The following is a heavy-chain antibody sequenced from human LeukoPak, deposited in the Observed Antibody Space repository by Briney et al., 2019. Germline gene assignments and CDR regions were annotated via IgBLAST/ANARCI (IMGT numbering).Heavy chain of an antibody. D-gene: IGHD3-10*01. V-gene: IGHV3-21*01. CDR3: ARDRRKFLSFGELPFDP. CDR1: GFTFSSYN. CDR2: ISTGSSYI. Sequence: KPGGSLRLSCAASGFTFSSYNMNWVRQAPGQGLEWVSGISTGSSYIFYADSVRGRFTISRDNAKNSLYLEMNSLRVEDTAVYYCARDRRKFLSFGELPFDPWGQGTLVTVSS. J-gene: IGHJ5*02.